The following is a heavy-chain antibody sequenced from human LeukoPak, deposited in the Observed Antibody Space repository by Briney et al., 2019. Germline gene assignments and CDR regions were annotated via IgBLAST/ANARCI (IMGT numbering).Heavy chain of an antibody. CDR2: IKSKSDGGTT. D-gene: IGHD2-2*01. CDR1: GFTFSNAW. J-gene: IGHJ5*02. V-gene: IGHV3-15*05. Sequence: PGGSLRLTCAASGFTFSNAWMSWVRQAPGKGLEWVGRIKSKSDGGTTDYAAPVKGRFTISRDDSKNTLYLQMNNLKTEDTAVYYCTTDFSVFNNIVVVPASRFGWFDPWGQGTLVTVSS. CDR3: TTDFSVFNNIVVVPASRFGWFDP.